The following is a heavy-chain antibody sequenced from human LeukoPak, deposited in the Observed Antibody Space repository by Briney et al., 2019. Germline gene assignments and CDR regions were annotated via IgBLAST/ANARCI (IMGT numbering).Heavy chain of an antibody. CDR3: ARESSSWYAPFVN. D-gene: IGHD6-13*01. CDR2: ISSTSSYI. CDR1: GFIFRSYS. V-gene: IGHV3-21*01. J-gene: IGHJ4*02. Sequence: GGSLRLSCAASGFIFRSYSMNWVRQAPGKGLKWVSSISSTSSYIYEADSVKGRFTISRDNAKNSLSLEMNSLRAEDTAVYYCARESSSWYAPFVNWGQGTLVTVSS.